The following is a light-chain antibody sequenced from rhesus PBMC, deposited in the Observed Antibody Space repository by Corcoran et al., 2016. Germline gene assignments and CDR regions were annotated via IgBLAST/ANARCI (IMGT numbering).Light chain of an antibody. V-gene: IGKV3-10*01. CDR2: GAS. CDR1: QDVSGY. Sequence: QVILTQSPGTLSLSPGDRGSLSCRTSQDVSGYLAWYQQKPGQAPRLLIYGASNRAPGIPDRFTGSGSGTDCTLTISSLAPEDAGVYRCFQHSSGYTFGQGTKVEI. J-gene: IGKJ2*01. CDR3: FQHSSGYT.